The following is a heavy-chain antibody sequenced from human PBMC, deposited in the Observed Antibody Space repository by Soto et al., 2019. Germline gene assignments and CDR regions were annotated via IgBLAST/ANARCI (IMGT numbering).Heavy chain of an antibody. Sequence: GGSLRPSCAASGFSISNYSVNWVRQAPGKGLEWVSYVSGVGSTIYYADSVKGRFTISRDNAKNSLYLQMNSLRAEDTAVYFCARLLRWPEDFSYWYMDVWGKGTTVTVSS. CDR2: VSGVGSTI. D-gene: IGHD4-17*01. V-gene: IGHV3-48*01. J-gene: IGHJ6*03. CDR3: ARLLRWPEDFSYWYMDV. CDR1: GFSISNYS.